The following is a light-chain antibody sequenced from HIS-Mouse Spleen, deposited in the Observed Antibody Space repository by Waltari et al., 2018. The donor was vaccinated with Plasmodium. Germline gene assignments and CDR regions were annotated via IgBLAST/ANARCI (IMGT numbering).Light chain of an antibody. Sequence: SSELTQDPAVSVALGQTVRITCHGDSLRSYYASWYQQKPGQAPVLVIYGKNNRPSGIPNRFPGSSSGNTAALTITGAQAEDEADYYCNSRDSSGNHQVFGGGTKLTVL. CDR3: NSRDSSGNHQV. J-gene: IGLJ3*02. V-gene: IGLV3-19*01. CDR1: SLRSYY. CDR2: GKN.